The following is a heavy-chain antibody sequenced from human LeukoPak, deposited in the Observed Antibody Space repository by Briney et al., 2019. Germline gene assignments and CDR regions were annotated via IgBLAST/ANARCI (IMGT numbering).Heavy chain of an antibody. V-gene: IGHV1-46*01. CDR2: INPTGTGT. CDR3: ARDNSVGDIAWWFDP. Sequence: PGASVKVSCKASGYTFINNWMHWVRQAPGQGLEWIGLINPTGTGTLYAQKFQGRVTMTRDMSTSTDYMELSSLRSEDTAVYYCARDNSVGDIAWWFDPWGQGTLVTVSS. CDR1: GYTFINNW. J-gene: IGHJ5*02. D-gene: IGHD3-10*01.